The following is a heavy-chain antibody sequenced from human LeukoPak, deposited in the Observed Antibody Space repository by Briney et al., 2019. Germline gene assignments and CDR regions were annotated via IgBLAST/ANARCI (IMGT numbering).Heavy chain of an antibody. CDR1: GFAFSSYA. CDR3: AKYGPQDSGSSHFDY. D-gene: IGHD1-26*01. Sequence: PGGALRLSCAASGFAFSSYAMSWVRPAPGKGLEWVSALRDSGSSTHYADSVKGRFTTSRDNSKNTLFLQMNSLRAEDTAIYFCAKYGPQDSGSSHFDYWGQGALVTVSS. J-gene: IGHJ4*02. CDR2: LRDSGSST. V-gene: IGHV3-23*01.